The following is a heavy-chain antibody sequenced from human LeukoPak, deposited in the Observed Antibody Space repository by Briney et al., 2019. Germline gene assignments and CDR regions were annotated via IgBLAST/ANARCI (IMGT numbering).Heavy chain of an antibody. V-gene: IGHV3-30-3*01. Sequence: GGSLRLSCAASGFTLIRHFMHWVRQAPGQGLEWVASISSDGSVTYQGDILRGTFTISSDNPNNTLYLQLTSVRAEDTAVSYCARESQYYFGYWGQGTLVTVSS. J-gene: IGHJ4*02. D-gene: IGHD6-19*01. CDR3: ARESQYYFGY. CDR1: GFTLIRHF. CDR2: ISSDGSVT.